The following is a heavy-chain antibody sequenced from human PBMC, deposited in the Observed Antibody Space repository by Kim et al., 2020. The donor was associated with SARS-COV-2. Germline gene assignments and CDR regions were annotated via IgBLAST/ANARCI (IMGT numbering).Heavy chain of an antibody. CDR1: GGSISSSSYY. CDR3: ARVGIHDYGKYFQH. J-gene: IGHJ1*01. D-gene: IGHD4-17*01. V-gene: IGHV4-39*07. Sequence: SETLSLTCTVSGGSISSSSYYWGWIRQPPGKGLEWIGSIYYSGSTYYNPSLKSRVTISVDTSKNQFSLKLSSVTAADTAVYYCARVGIHDYGKYFQHWGQGTLVTVSS. CDR2: IYYSGST.